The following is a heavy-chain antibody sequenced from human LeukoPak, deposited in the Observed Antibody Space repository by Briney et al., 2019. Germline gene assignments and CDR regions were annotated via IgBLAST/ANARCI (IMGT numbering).Heavy chain of an antibody. V-gene: IGHV3-64*01. Sequence: GGSLRLSCAASGFTFRSYAMHWVRQAPGKGLEYVSAISSNGGSTYYANSVKGRFTISRDNSKNTLYLQMGSLRAEDMAVYYCARDPRLAAAGTGAFDIWGQGTMVTVSS. CDR3: ARDPRLAAAGTGAFDI. CDR2: ISSNGGST. CDR1: GFTFRSYA. D-gene: IGHD6-13*01. J-gene: IGHJ3*02.